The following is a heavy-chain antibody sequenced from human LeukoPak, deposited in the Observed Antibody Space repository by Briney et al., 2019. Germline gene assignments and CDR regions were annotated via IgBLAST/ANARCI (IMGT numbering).Heavy chain of an antibody. J-gene: IGHJ3*02. CDR2: ISWNSGSI. CDR3: AKDSEEGYCSSTSCSLGAFDI. D-gene: IGHD2-2*01. Sequence: GGSLRLSCAASGLTFDDYAMHWVRQAPGKGLEWVSGISWNSGSIGYADSVKGRFTISRDNAKNSLYLQMNSLRAEDTALYYCAKDSEEGYCSSTSCSLGAFDIWGQGTMVTVSS. V-gene: IGHV3-9*01. CDR1: GLTFDDYA.